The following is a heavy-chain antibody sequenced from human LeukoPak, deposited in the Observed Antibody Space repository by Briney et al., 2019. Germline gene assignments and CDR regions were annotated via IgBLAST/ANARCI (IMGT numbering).Heavy chain of an antibody. J-gene: IGHJ4*02. V-gene: IGHV3-21*01. CDR2: ISSSSSYI. Sequence: PGGSLRLSCAASGFTFSSYSMNWVRQAPGKGLEWVSSISSSSSYIYYADSVKGRFTISRDNAKNSLYLQMNSLRAEDTAVYYCARDVGGSAYYDFWSGYYSGYFDYWGQGTLVTVSS. CDR3: ARDVGGSAYYDFWSGYYSGYFDY. D-gene: IGHD3-3*01. CDR1: GFTFSSYS.